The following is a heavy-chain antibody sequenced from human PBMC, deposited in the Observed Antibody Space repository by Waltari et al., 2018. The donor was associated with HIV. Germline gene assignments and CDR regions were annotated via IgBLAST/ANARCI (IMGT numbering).Heavy chain of an antibody. J-gene: IGHJ1*01. D-gene: IGHD3-10*01. CDR2: INSDGSSI. CDR3: AKEAGDRGYFQH. Sequence: EGQLVESGGNLVPPGGSLRLSCAVSGFTFTRYWMHWVRQAPGKGLAWVSRINSDGSSIRYADSVKGRFTISRDNAKNTLYLQMNSLRDEDTAVYYCAKEAGDRGYFQHWGQGTLVTVSS. V-gene: IGHV3-74*01. CDR1: GFTFTRYW.